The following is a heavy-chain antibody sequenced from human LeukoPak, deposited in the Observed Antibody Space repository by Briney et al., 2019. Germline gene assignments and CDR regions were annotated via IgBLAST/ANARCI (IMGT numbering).Heavy chain of an antibody. CDR3: AGYSSSSPFDY. CDR2: IYTSGST. V-gene: IGHV4-4*07. J-gene: IGHJ4*02. Sequence: SETLSLTCTVSGGSISSYYWSWIRQPAGKGLEWIGRIYTSGSTNYNPSLKSRVTISVDTSKNQFSLKLSSVTAADTAVYYCAGYSSSSPFDYWGQGTLVTVSS. D-gene: IGHD6-6*01. CDR1: GGSISSYY.